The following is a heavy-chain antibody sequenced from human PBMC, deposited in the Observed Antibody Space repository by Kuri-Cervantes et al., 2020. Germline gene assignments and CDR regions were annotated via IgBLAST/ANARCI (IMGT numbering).Heavy chain of an antibody. D-gene: IGHD5-18*01. CDR3: ARALVGGYSYGPYFDY. J-gene: IGHJ4*02. Sequence: SEALSLSCTVSGGSGSSGSYYRSWIRQPPGKGQEWIGYVYYSGSTYYNPSLKSRVTISVDTSKNQFSLKLSSVTAADTAVYYCARALVGGYSYGPYFDYLGQGTLVTV. V-gene: IGHV4-30-4*01. CDR1: GGSGSSGSYY. CDR2: VYYSGST.